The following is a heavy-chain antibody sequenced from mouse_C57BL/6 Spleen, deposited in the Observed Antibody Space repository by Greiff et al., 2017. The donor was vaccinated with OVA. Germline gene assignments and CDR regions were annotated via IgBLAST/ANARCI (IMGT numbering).Heavy chain of an antibody. CDR2: IDPETAGT. Sequence: VQLQQSGAELVRPGASVTLSCKASGYTFTDYEMHWVKQTPVHGLEWIGAIDPETAGTAYNQKFKGKAILTADKSSSTAYMELRSLTSEDSAVYYCTRVDYYGSSYSGFDYWGQGTTLTVSS. V-gene: IGHV1-15*01. CDR3: TRVDYYGSSYSGFDY. CDR1: GYTFTDYE. D-gene: IGHD1-1*01. J-gene: IGHJ2*01.